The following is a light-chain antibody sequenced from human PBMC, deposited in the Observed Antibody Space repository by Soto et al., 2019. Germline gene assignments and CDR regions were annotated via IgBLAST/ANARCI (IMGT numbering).Light chain of an antibody. CDR3: SSYTTSSTPVI. J-gene: IGLJ2*01. Sequence: QSALTQPASVSGSPGQSITISCTGTSRDVGAYNYVSWYQQHPGKAPRLMSYDVSNRPSGVSNRFSGSKSANTASLTISGLQAEDEADYYCSSYTTSSTPVIFGGGTQLTVL. V-gene: IGLV2-14*03. CDR1: SRDVGAYNY. CDR2: DVS.